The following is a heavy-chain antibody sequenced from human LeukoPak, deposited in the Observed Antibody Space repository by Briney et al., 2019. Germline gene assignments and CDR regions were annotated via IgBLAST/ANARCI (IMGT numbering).Heavy chain of an antibody. D-gene: IGHD6-13*01. CDR1: GFTFSSYG. Sequence: GSLRLSCAASGFTFSSYGMHWVRQAPGKGLEWVAIISYDGSNKYYADSVKGRFTISRDNSKNTLYLQMNSLRAEDTAVYYCAKDRYAQQLVSYFDYWGQGTLVTVSS. CDR2: ISYDGSNK. V-gene: IGHV3-30*18. CDR3: AKDRYAQQLVSYFDY. J-gene: IGHJ4*02.